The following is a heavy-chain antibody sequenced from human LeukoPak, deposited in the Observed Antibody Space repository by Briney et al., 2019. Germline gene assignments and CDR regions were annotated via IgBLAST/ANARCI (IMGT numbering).Heavy chain of an antibody. CDR3: ARDKAVTTELTQYFHH. V-gene: IGHV1-46*01. Sequence: ASVKVSCKASGYTFTSYGISWVRQAPGQGLEWMGIVNPSGGSTRYAQKFQGRVTMTRDTSTSTAYMELRGLTSDDTAVYYCARDKAVTTELTQYFHHWGQGTLVTVSS. J-gene: IGHJ1*01. CDR2: VNPSGGST. CDR1: GYTFTSYG. D-gene: IGHD4-11*01.